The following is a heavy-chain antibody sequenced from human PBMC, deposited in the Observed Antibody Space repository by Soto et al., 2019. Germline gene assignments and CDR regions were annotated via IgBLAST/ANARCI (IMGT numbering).Heavy chain of an antibody. CDR3: ASGQQLVRNY. D-gene: IGHD6-13*01. J-gene: IGHJ4*02. V-gene: IGHV4-30-2*01. CDR2: IYHSGST. Sequence: PSETLSLTCAVSGGSISSGGYSWSWIRQPPGKGLEWIGYIYHSGSTYYNPSLKSRVTISVDRSKNQFSLKLSSVTAADTAGYYCASGQQLVRNYWGQGTLVTVSS. CDR1: GGSISSGGYS.